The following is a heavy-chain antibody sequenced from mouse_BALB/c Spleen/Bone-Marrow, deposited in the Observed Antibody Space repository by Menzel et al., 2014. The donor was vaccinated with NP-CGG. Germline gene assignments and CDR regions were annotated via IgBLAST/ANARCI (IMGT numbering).Heavy chain of an antibody. CDR1: GFTFSSFG. CDR3: VRSGSSSGYFDY. V-gene: IGHV5-17*02. Sequence: EVQLVESGGGLVQPGGSRKLSCAASGFTFSSFGMHWVRQAPEKGLEWVAYISSSSSTIYYGDTVMGRFTISRDNPKNTLFLQMTSLRSEDTATYYCVRSGSSSGYFDYWGQGTTLTVSS. D-gene: IGHD1-1*01. CDR2: ISSSSSTI. J-gene: IGHJ2*01.